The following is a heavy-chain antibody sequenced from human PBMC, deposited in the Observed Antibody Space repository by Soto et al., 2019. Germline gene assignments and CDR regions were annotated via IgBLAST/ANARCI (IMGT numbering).Heavy chain of an antibody. V-gene: IGHV2-5*02. CDR1: GFSLSTSGVG. J-gene: IGHJ5*02. CDR2: IYWDDDK. CDR3: AHSLYDYVWGTNWFDP. Sequence: QITLKESGPTLVKPTQTLTLTCTFSGFSLSTSGVGVGWIRQPPGKALEWLALIYWDDDKRYSPSLKSRLTITKDTSKTQVVLTMTNMDPEDTATYYGAHSLYDYVWGTNWFDPWGQGTLVTVSS. D-gene: IGHD3-16*01.